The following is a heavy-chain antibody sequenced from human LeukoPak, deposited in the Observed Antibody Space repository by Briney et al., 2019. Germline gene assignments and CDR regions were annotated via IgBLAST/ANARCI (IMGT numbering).Heavy chain of an antibody. D-gene: IGHD3-16*01. CDR2: VWYDGRNR. Sequence: GGSLRLSCAASGYTFSRHGIHWVRQAPGKGLEWVAVVWYDGRNRDYVDSVKGRFTISKDNSNNLVFLQMDRLRAEETAVYYCARLWGGNGYSGGSLNLWGQGNLVTVSS. V-gene: IGHV3-33*01. CDR3: ARLWGGNGYSGGSLNL. CDR1: GYTFSRHG. J-gene: IGHJ5*02.